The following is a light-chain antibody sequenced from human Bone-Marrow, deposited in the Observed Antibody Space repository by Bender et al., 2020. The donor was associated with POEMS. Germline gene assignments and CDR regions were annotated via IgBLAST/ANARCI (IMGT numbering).Light chain of an antibody. V-gene: IGLV10-54*04. CDR3: SSWDTNLGQV. CDR1: SDNVGNYG. Sequence: GLTQPPSVSRALRQTATIPCTGTSDNVGNYGAAWLQQHQGHPPKLLSNRDNQRPSGISDRFSASKSGNTASLTITGLQPEDEADYFCSSWDTNLGQVFGGGTRLTIL. J-gene: IGLJ3*02. CDR2: RDN.